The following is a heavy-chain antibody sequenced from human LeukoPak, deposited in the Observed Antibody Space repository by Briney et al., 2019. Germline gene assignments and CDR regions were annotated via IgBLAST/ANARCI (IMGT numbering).Heavy chain of an antibody. CDR2: IIPIFGTA. CDR1: GGTFSSYA. J-gene: IGHJ4*02. CDR3: ARLAAPQSPNFDY. D-gene: IGHD6-13*01. V-gene: IGHV1-69*13. Sequence: ASVKVFCKASGGTFSSYAISWVRQAPGQGLEWMGGIIPIFGTANYAQKFQGRVTITADESTSTAYMELSSLRSEDTAVYYCARLAAPQSPNFDYWGQGTLVTVSS.